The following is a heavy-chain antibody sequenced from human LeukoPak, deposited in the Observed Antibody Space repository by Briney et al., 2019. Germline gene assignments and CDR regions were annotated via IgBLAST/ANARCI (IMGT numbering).Heavy chain of an antibody. CDR1: GYTFTSYD. CDR3: ARVKRISTVTYSGFGY. CDR2: MNPNSGNT. J-gene: IGHJ4*02. V-gene: IGHV1-8*01. Sequence: ASVKVSCKASGYTFTSYDINWVRQATGQGLEWMGWMNPNSGNTGYAQKFQGRVTMTSNTSISTPNMELSSLRSEDTAVYYCARVKRISTVTYSGFGYWGQGTLVTVSS. D-gene: IGHD4-17*01.